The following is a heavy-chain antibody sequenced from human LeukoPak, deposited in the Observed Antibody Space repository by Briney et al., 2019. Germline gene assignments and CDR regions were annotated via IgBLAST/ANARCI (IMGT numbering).Heavy chain of an antibody. CDR2: IKSKIDGGTT. CDR1: GFTFSSAW. Sequence: PGGSLRLSCAASGFTFSSAWMTCVRQAPGKGLEWVGRIKSKIDGGTTEYAAPVKGRFTISRDDSKNTVYLQMNSLQTEDTAVYYCTTDRRYCSGCTCYYDRNYWGQGTLVTVSS. D-gene: IGHD2-15*01. V-gene: IGHV3-15*01. CDR3: TTDRRYCSGCTCYYDRNY. J-gene: IGHJ4*02.